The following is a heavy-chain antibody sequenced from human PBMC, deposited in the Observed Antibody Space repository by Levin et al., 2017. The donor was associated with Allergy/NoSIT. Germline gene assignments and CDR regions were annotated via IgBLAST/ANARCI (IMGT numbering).Heavy chain of an antibody. CDR2: ISSSSSTI. CDR3: ARGPPYYDYIWGSYRYPLPYFDY. V-gene: IGHV3-48*02. J-gene: IGHJ4*02. D-gene: IGHD3-16*02. CDR1: GFTFSSYS. Sequence: PGGSLRLSCAASGFTFSSYSMNWVRQAPGKGLEWVSYISSSSSTIYYADSVKGRFTISRDNAKNSLYLQMNSLRDEDTAVYYCARGPPYYDYIWGSYRYPLPYFDYWGQGTLVTVSS.